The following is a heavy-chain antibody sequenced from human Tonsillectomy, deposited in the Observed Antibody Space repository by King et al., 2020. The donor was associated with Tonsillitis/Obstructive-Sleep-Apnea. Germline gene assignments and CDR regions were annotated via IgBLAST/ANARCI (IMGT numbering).Heavy chain of an antibody. D-gene: IGHD6-13*01. CDR1: GFTFDDYA. V-gene: IGHV3-9*01. CDR3: ARYWRSSLDY. J-gene: IGHJ4*02. Sequence: VQLVESGGGLVQPGRSLRLSCAASGFTFDDYAMHWVRQAPGKGLEWVSGISWNSGSIGYADSVKGRFTISRDNAKNSLYLQMNSLRAGDTALYYCARYWRSSLDYWGQGTLVTVSS. CDR2: ISWNSGSI.